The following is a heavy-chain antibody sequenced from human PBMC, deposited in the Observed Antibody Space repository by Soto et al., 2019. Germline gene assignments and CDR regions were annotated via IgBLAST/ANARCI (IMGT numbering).Heavy chain of an antibody. Sequence: QVDLVQSGAEVKKPGASVTISCKASGSAITRYYIHWVRQAPGRGLEWMGIINPGGGSASYAQKLQDRVTKAKDTSTGTGYMDLRSLRTEDTAVYYCARDTSGWSLNGLDVWGQGTTVNVSS. CDR1: GSAITRYY. J-gene: IGHJ6*02. CDR2: INPGGGSA. V-gene: IGHV1-46*04. D-gene: IGHD6-19*01. CDR3: ARDTSGWSLNGLDV.